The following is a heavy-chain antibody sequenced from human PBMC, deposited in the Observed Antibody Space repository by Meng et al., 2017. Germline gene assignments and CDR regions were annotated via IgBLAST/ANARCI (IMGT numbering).Heavy chain of an antibody. Sequence: GGSLRLSCAASGFTFSSYAMHWVRQAPGQGLEWMGRINPNSGGTNYAQKFQGRVTMTRDTSISTAYMELSRLRSDDTAVYYCARGPLGYSSPSLKRAIDYWGQGTLVTVSS. CDR3: ARGPLGYSSPSLKRAIDY. CDR1: GFTFSSYA. CDR2: INPNSGGT. J-gene: IGHJ4*02. V-gene: IGHV1-2*06. D-gene: IGHD6-13*01.